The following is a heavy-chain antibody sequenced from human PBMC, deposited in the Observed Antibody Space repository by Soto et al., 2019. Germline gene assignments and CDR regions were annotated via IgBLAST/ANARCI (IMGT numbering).Heavy chain of an antibody. Sequence: ASGKVSCKASGYTFTSYGISWVRQAPGQGLEWMGWISAYNGNTNYAQKLQGRVTMTTDTSTSTAYMELRSLRSDDTAVYYCARDCSGGSCYLDYYYYYGMDVWGQ. V-gene: IGHV1-18*01. CDR3: ARDCSGGSCYLDYYYYYGMDV. CDR2: ISAYNGNT. CDR1: GYTFTSYG. J-gene: IGHJ6*02. D-gene: IGHD2-15*01.